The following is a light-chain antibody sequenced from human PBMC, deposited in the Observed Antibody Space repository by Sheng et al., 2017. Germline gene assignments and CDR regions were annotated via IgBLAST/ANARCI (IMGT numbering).Light chain of an antibody. V-gene: IGKV1-33*01. J-gene: IGKJ2*01. CDR1: QDIYNY. CDR2: DAS. Sequence: DIQMTQSPSSLSASVGERVIITCQASQDIYNYLSWYQQKPGKGPEVLIYDASNLETGVPSRFSGSGYGTHFTFTISSLQPEDIATYFCQQYNSVPYTFGQGTNWRS. CDR3: QQYNSVPYT.